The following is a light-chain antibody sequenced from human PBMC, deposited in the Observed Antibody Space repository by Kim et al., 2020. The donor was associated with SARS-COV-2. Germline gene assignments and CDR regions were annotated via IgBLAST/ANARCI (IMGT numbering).Light chain of an antibody. CDR3: SSYTSSRSYV. J-gene: IGLJ1*01. V-gene: IGLV2-14*03. CDR1: SSDVGAYNF. Sequence: GQSITISCTRTSSDVGAYNFVSWYQRHPGKAPKLMIYDVSNRPSGVSNRFSASKSGNTASLTISGLQAEDEAEYYCSSYTSSRSYVFGTGTKVTVL. CDR2: DVS.